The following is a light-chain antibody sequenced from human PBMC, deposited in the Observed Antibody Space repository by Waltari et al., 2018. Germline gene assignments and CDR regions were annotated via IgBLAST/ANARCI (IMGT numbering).Light chain of an antibody. V-gene: IGLV2-14*01. CDR3: TSYTSSNTYV. Sequence: QSALTQPASVSGSRGQSITISCTGTSSDVGSYNYVSWYQQHPGKAPKLMIYDVSKRPSGVSNLFSGSKSGNTASLTISGLQAEDEADYYCTSYTSSNTYVFGTGTKVTVL. J-gene: IGLJ1*01. CDR1: SSDVGSYNY. CDR2: DVS.